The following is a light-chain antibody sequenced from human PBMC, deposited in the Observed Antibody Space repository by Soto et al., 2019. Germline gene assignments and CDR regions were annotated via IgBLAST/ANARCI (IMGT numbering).Light chain of an antibody. CDR2: GAS. Sequence: EIVLTQSPGTLSLSPGERATLSCRASQSVSSSYLALYQQKPGQAPRLLIYGASISATGIPDSFRVSGSGTDFTLTISRLEPEDFAVYYCQQDGISPTFGGGTKVEIK. V-gene: IGKV3-20*01. CDR1: QSVSSSY. J-gene: IGKJ4*01. CDR3: QQDGISPT.